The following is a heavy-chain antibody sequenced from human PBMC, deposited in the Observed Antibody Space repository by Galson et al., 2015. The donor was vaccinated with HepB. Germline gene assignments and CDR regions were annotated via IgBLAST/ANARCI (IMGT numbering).Heavy chain of an antibody. CDR3: ARDPTVTSRGIDY. D-gene: IGHD4-11*01. J-gene: IGHJ4*02. Sequence: SLRLSCAASGFTFSNYGIHWVRQAPGKGLEWVAVIWYDGSNKYYADSVKGRFTISRDNSKNTLYLQMNSLRAEDTAVYYCARDPTVTSRGIDYWGQGTLATVSS. V-gene: IGHV3-33*01. CDR1: GFTFSNYG. CDR2: IWYDGSNK.